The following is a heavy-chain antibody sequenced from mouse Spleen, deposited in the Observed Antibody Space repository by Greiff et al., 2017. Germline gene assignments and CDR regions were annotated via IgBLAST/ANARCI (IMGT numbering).Heavy chain of an antibody. CDR2: IDPEDGGT. J-gene: IGHJ4*01. CDR1: GYNITDYY. V-gene: IGHV14-2*01. Sequence: VQLQQSGAELVKPGASVKLSCTASGYNITDYYVHWMKQRPEQGLEWIGRIDPEDGGTKFAQKFQGKAIITADTSSNTAYLLLSSLTSEDTAVYFCARRDSMDYWGQGASVTVSS. CDR3: ARRDSMDY.